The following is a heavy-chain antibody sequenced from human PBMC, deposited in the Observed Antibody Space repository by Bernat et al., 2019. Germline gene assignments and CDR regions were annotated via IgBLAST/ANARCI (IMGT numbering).Heavy chain of an antibody. J-gene: IGHJ5*02. V-gene: IGHV3-7*03. Sequence: EVQLVESGGGLVQPGGSLRLSCAASGFTFSSYWMSWVRQAPGKGLEWVANIKQDGSEKYYVDSLKGRFTISRDNAKNTLYLQMNSLRAEDTAVYYCERDVVSEEEHQIPWGQGTLVTVSS. D-gene: IGHD1-26*01. CDR2: IKQDGSEK. CDR3: ERDVVSEEEHQIP. CDR1: GFTFSSYW.